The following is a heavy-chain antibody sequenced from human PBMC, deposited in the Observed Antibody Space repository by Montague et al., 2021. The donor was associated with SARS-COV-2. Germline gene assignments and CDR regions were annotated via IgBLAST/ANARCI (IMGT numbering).Heavy chain of an antibody. CDR2: IYHSGST. D-gene: IGHD3-10*01. CDR3: ARAISHWFRGAFDI. V-gene: IGHV4-4*02. Sequence: SETLSLTCAVSGGSISSSNWWSWVRQPPGKGLEWIGEIYHSGSTNYNPSLKSRVTISVDKSKNQFSLKLSSVTAADTAVYYRARAISHWFRGAFDIWGQGTMVTVSS. CDR1: GGSISSSNW. J-gene: IGHJ3*02.